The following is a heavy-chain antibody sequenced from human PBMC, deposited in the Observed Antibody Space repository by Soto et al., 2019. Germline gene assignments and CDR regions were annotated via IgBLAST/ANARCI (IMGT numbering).Heavy chain of an antibody. CDR2: ISGNSGKT. CDR3: AKLGFVLMELYYFHQ. Sequence: GGSLRLSCTASGFTFSSYAMSWVRQAPGKELEWVSTISGNSGKTNYAESVKGRFSISRDNSKNAVHLQLDSLRAEDTAVYFCAKLGFVLMELYYFHQWGHGTLVTVSS. D-gene: IGHD2-8*01. CDR1: GFTFSSYA. V-gene: IGHV3-23*01. J-gene: IGHJ4*01.